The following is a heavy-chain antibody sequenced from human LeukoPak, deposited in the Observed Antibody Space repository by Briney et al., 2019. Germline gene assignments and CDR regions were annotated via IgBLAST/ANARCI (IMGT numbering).Heavy chain of an antibody. Sequence: GGSLRLSCAASGFTFSSNSMNWVRQAPGKGLEWISYISSGSPTIYYADSVKGRFTISRDNAKNSLYLQMNSLGDEDTAVYYCARTRGYFDSWGQGTLVTVSS. CDR2: ISSGSPTI. J-gene: IGHJ4*02. CDR3: ARTRGYFDS. V-gene: IGHV3-48*02. CDR1: GFTFSSNS.